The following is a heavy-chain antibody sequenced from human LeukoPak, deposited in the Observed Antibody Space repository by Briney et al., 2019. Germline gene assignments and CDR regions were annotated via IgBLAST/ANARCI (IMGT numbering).Heavy chain of an antibody. CDR3: ARDFSEGY. CDR2: INPNSGGT. CDR1: GYTFTGCY. Sequence: ASVKLSCKASGYTFTGCYMHWGRQAPGQGLEWMGWINPNSGGTNYAQKFQGRVNMTRDTSLSTAYIELSRLRSDDTAVYCCARDFSEGYWGQVALVTVSS. D-gene: IGHD6-19*01. V-gene: IGHV1-2*02. J-gene: IGHJ4*02.